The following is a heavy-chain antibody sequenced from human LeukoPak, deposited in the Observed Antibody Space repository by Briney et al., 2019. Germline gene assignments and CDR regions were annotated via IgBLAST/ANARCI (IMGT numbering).Heavy chain of an antibody. Sequence: GRSLRLSCAASGFTVGTDFMTWVRQAPGKGLVWVSMTHVVSGEFYADSVKGRFTLSSDDSKNTLYLHMNSLRTEDTAVYYCANRGSWGQGTLVTVSS. CDR1: GFTVGTDF. CDR2: THVVSGE. CDR3: ANRGS. V-gene: IGHV3-66*02. J-gene: IGHJ4*02.